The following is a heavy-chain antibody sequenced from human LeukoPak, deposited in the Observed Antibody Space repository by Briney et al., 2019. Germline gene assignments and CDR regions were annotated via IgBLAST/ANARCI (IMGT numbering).Heavy chain of an antibody. CDR3: ARHFHGSGSYYNEQDNWFDP. V-gene: IGHV4-39*01. D-gene: IGHD3-10*01. Sequence: PSETLSLTCTVSGGSISSSSYYWGWIRQPPGKGLEWIGSIYYSGSTYYNPSLKSRVTISVDTSKNQFSLKLSSVTAADTAVYYCARHFHGSGSYYNEQDNWFDPWGQGTLVTVSS. CDR2: IYYSGST. CDR1: GGSISSSSYY. J-gene: IGHJ5*02.